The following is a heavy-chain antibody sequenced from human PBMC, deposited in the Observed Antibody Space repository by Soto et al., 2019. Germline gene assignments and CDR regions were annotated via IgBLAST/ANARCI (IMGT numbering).Heavy chain of an antibody. CDR2: INHSGST. D-gene: IGHD2-8*02. Sequence: SETLSLTCAVYGGSFSGYYWTWIRQPPGTGLEWIGEINHSGSTNYNPSLKSRVTISVDTSKNQFSLKLTSVTAADTAVYYCERDKITGLFDYSGQRTPVTVSS. CDR1: GGSFSGYY. J-gene: IGHJ4*02. CDR3: ERDKITGLFDY. V-gene: IGHV4-34*01.